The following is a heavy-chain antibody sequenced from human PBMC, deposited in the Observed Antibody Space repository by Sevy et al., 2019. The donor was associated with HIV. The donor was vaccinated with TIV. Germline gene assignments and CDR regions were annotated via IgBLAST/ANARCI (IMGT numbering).Heavy chain of an antibody. CDR2: ISGSGGST. CDR3: AKDPDIVVVPAARGTFDY. V-gene: IGHV3-23*01. J-gene: IGHJ4*02. Sequence: GGSLRLSCAASGFTFSSYAMSWVRQAPGKGLEWVSAISGSGGSTYYADSVKGRFTISRDNSKNTLYLQMNSLRAEDTAVYYYAKDPDIVVVPAARGTFDYWGQGTLVTVSS. CDR1: GFTFSSYA. D-gene: IGHD2-2*01.